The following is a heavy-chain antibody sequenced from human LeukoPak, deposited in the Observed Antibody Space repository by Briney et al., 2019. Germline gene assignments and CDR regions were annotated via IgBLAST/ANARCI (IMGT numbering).Heavy chain of an antibody. Sequence: ASVKVSCKASGYTFTGYYMHWVRQAPGQGLEWMGWINPNSGGTNYAQKFQGRVTMTRDTSISTAYMEPSRLRSDDTAVYYCARMAVAGTYYYYYGMDVWGQGTTVTVSS. D-gene: IGHD6-19*01. CDR2: INPNSGGT. CDR1: GYTFTGYY. V-gene: IGHV1-2*02. CDR3: ARMAVAGTYYYYYGMDV. J-gene: IGHJ6*02.